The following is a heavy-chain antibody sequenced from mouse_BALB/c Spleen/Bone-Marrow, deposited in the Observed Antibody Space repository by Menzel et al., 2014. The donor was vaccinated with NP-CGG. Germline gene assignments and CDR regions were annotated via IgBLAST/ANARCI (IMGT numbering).Heavy chain of an antibody. V-gene: IGHV1-25*01. CDR3: ARLLLYYYAMDY. CDR1: GYSFTGYT. Sequence: VQLQQSGPELVKPGASMMISCKASGYSFTGYTMNWVKQSHGKNLEWIGLINPYNGGANYNQKFKDKATLTVNRSSSTAYMELLSLTSEDSAVYYCARLLLYYYAMDYWGQGTSVTVSS. CDR2: INPYNGGA. D-gene: IGHD1-1*01. J-gene: IGHJ4*01.